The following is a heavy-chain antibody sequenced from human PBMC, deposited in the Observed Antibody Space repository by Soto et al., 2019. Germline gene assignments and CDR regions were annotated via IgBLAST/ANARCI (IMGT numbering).Heavy chain of an antibody. CDR1: GDSFTSSY. CDR2: VYYSGTT. J-gene: IGHJ4*02. D-gene: IGHD6-6*01. V-gene: IGHV4-59*08. CDR3: ARLPRAAPYTSFDY. Sequence: SETLSLNCTVSGDSFTSSYWSCIRQPPGKGLEWVGYVYYSGTTNYNFSLKSRVTISLDTSKNQFSLNLTSVTAADTAIYYCARLPRAAPYTSFDYWGQGSLVTVSS.